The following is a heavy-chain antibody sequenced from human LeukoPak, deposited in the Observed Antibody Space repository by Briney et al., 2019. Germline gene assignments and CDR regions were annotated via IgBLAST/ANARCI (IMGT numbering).Heavy chain of an antibody. D-gene: IGHD3-22*01. CDR2: ISSSGSNI. CDR1: GFTFSNYY. J-gene: IGHJ4*02. Sequence: GGSLRLSCAASGFTFSNYYMNWIRQAPGKGMEWLSYISSSGSNIYYADSVKGRFTISRDNAKNSLYLLMNSLRAEDTAVYYCARSYHYDSTGFYFDYWGQGTLVTVSS. CDR3: ARSYHYDSTGFYFDY. V-gene: IGHV3-11*01.